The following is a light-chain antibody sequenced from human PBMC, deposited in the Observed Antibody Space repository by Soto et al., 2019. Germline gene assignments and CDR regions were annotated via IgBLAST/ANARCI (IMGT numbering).Light chain of an antibody. J-gene: IGLJ2*01. V-gene: IGLV2-14*01. CDR1: TSDVGGYNY. Sequence: QSALTQPASVSGSPGQSITISCTGTTSDVGGYNYVSWYQQHPGKAPKLMIYDVSNWPSGIPSCFSGSKSGNTASLTISGLQAEDEADYYCSSYSGSSFVLFGGGTKLTVL. CDR3: SSYSGSSFVL. CDR2: DVS.